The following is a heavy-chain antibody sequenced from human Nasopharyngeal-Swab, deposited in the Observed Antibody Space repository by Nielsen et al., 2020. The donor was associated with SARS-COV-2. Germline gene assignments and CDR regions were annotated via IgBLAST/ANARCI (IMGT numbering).Heavy chain of an antibody. CDR2: IKSDGISI. D-gene: IGHD3-10*01. J-gene: IGHJ4*02. Sequence: GESLKISCVASAYNFRDYWMHWFRQARGKGLGWVSRIKSDGISITYADSVKGRFTISRDDAKKTLYLQMNSLRAEDTAVYYCATDKFYNAYDWGQGTLVTVSS. V-gene: IGHV3-74*03. CDR1: AYNFRDYW. CDR3: ATDKFYNAYD.